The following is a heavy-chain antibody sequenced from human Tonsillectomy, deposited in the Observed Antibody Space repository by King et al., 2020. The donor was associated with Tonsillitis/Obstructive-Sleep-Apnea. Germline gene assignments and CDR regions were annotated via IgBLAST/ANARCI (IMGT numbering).Heavy chain of an antibody. J-gene: IGHJ6*02. Sequence: QLVQSGGGVVQPGRSLRLSCAASGFTFSSYGMHWVRQAPGKGLEWVAVISYDGSNKYYADSAKGRFTISRDNSKNTLYLQMNSLRAEDTAVYYCAKVRLRFLEWLLGHYYYYYGMDVWGQGPTVTVSS. CDR3: AKVRLRFLEWLLGHYYYYYGMDV. V-gene: IGHV3-30*18. D-gene: IGHD3-3*01. CDR1: GFTFSSYG. CDR2: ISYDGSNK.